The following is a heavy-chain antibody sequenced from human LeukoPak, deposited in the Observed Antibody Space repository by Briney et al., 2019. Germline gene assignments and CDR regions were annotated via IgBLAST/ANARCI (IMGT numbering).Heavy chain of an antibody. J-gene: IGHJ4*02. V-gene: IGHV4-4*02. Sequence: SGTLSLTCGVSGGSISGTNWWSWVRQPPGQGLEWIGEISLAGQTNYNPSLNGRVTMSLDKSSNQLSLHLTSVTATDTATYFCSRESGPFCPFGYWGQGTLVIVSS. CDR2: ISLAGQT. CDR3: SRESGPFCPFGY. CDR1: GGSISGTNW. D-gene: IGHD1-26*01.